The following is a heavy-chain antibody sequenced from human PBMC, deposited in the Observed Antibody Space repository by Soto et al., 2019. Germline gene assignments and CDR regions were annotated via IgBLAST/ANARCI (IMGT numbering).Heavy chain of an antibody. CDR1: GFTFSSYD. V-gene: IGHV3-30*18. Sequence: QVQLVESGGGVVQPGKSLRLSCAASGFTFSSYDMHWVRQAPGKGLEWVAVISYYGSNIYYADSVKGRFTISRDNSKNTLYLQMNSLRAEYTAVYFCVKLVDKSVDDYWGQGTLVTVSS. D-gene: IGHD2-21*01. CDR3: VKLVDKSVDDY. J-gene: IGHJ4*02. CDR2: ISYYGSNI.